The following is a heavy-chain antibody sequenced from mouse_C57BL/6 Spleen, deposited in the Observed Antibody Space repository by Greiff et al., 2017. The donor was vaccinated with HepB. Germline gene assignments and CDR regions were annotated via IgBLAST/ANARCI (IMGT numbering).Heavy chain of an antibody. CDR3: ARHEESYDYGRYAMDY. J-gene: IGHJ4*01. Sequence: VQLQQSGAELVKPGASVKLSCKASGYTFTEYTIHWVKQRSGQGLEWIGWFYPGSGSIKYNEKFKDKATLTADKSSSTVYMELSRLPSEDSAVYVSARHEESYDYGRYAMDYWGQGTSVTVSS. CDR1: GYTFTEYT. D-gene: IGHD2-4*01. V-gene: IGHV1-62-2*01. CDR2: FYPGSGSI.